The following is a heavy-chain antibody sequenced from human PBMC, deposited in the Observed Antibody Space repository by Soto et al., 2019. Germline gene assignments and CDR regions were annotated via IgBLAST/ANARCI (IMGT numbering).Heavy chain of an antibody. V-gene: IGHV3-23*01. CDR3: AKVFYYYDSSGYYYFDY. D-gene: IGHD3-22*01. CDR1: GFTFSSYA. J-gene: IGHJ4*02. Sequence: EVQLLESGGGLVQPGGSLRPSCATSGFTFSSYAVSWVRQAPGKGPGWVPSISGSGSTINYADSVKGRFTITRDNSKNTLYLQMSSLRAEDTAVYYCAKVFYYYDSSGYYYFDYWGQGTLVTVSS. CDR2: ISGSGSTI.